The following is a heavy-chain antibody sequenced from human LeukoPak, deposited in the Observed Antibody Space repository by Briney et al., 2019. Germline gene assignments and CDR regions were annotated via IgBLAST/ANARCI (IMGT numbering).Heavy chain of an antibody. CDR1: GYSISSGYY. D-gene: IGHD1-7*01. CDR2: IYHSGST. Sequence: PSETLSLTCTVSGYSISSGYYWGWIRPPPGKGLEWIGSIYHSGSTYYNPSLKSRVTISVDTSKNQFSLKLSPVTAADTAVYYCARAQLELIAFDIWGQGTMVTVSS. J-gene: IGHJ3*02. V-gene: IGHV4-38-2*02. CDR3: ARAQLELIAFDI.